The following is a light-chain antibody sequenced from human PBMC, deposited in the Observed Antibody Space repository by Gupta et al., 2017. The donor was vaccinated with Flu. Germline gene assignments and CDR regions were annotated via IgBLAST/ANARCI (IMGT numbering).Light chain of an antibody. CDR1: SSDVGSYNY. CDR2: DVS. Sequence: SVTISCTGTSSDVGSYNYVSWYQQHPGKAPKLMIYDVSKRPSGVPDRFSGSKSGNTASLTISGLQAEDEADYYCCSYASSNTWVFGGGTKLTVL. CDR3: CSYASSNTWV. V-gene: IGLV2-11*01. J-gene: IGLJ3*02.